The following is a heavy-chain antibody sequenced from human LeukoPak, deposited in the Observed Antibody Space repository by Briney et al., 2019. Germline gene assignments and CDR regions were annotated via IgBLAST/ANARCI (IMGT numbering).Heavy chain of an antibody. CDR1: GFTFSGYS. J-gene: IGHJ6*03. CDR3: ARDYDFWSGPNYYMDV. Sequence: GGFLRLSCAASGFTFSGYSMNWVPQAPGKGLKWVSSFSSSSSYIYYADSVKGRFTISRDNAKNSLYLQMNSLRAEDTAVYYCARDYDFWSGPNYYMDVWGKGTTVTVSS. D-gene: IGHD3-3*01. V-gene: IGHV3-21*01. CDR2: FSSSSSYI.